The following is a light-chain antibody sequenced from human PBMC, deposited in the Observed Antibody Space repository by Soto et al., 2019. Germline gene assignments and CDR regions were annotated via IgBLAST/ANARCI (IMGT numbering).Light chain of an antibody. V-gene: IGKV3-20*01. CDR1: QTVSTNY. CDR2: GAS. J-gene: IGKJ1*01. CDR3: QXYGSSPRT. Sequence: EIVLTQSPGTLSLSPWESATLSCRASQTVSTNYLAWYQQKPGQAPRLLIYGASKRATGIPDRLSGSGSGTDLNLTISRLEPEDFAVYCCQXYGSSPRTCGQGTKVDIK.